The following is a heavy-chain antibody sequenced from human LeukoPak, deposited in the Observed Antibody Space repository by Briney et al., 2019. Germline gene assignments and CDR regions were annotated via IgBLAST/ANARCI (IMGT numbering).Heavy chain of an antibody. V-gene: IGHV1-69*04. CDR2: IIPILGIA. J-gene: IGHJ6*02. CDR1: GGTFSSYA. Sequence: ASVKVSCKASGGTFSSYAISWMRQAPGQGLEWMGRIIPILGIANYAQKFQGRVTITADKSTSTAYMELSSLRSEDTAVYYCGRERDTMVRGSKEGNYYYYYGMDVWGQGTTVTVSS. CDR3: GRERDTMVRGSKEGNYYYYYGMDV. D-gene: IGHD3-10*01.